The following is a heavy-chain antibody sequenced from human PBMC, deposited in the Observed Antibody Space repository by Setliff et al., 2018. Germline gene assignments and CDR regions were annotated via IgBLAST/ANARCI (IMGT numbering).Heavy chain of an antibody. V-gene: IGHV4-61*09. CDR3: ARTGTYRYFDY. Sequence: SETLSLTCTVSGDSISSRRNYWGWFRQPAGKGLEWIGQIYTTWSTNYNPSLRSRVTISLDTSNNQFSLKLTSVTAADTAVYYCARTGTYRYFDYWGQGTRVTVSS. CDR2: IYTTWST. J-gene: IGHJ4*02. CDR1: GDSISSRRNY. D-gene: IGHD1-1*01.